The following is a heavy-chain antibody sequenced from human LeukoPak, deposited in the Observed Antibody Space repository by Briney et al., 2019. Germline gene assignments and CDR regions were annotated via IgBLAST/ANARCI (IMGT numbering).Heavy chain of an antibody. D-gene: IGHD5-12*01. Sequence: KPSETLSLTCTVSGGSISSSSYYWGWIRQPPGKGLEWTGSIYYSGSTYYNPSLKSRVTISVDTSKNQFSLKLSSVTAADTAVYYCARVVTNYFDYWGQGTLVTVSS. V-gene: IGHV4-39*01. CDR3: ARVVTNYFDY. CDR2: IYYSGST. CDR1: GGSISSSSYY. J-gene: IGHJ4*02.